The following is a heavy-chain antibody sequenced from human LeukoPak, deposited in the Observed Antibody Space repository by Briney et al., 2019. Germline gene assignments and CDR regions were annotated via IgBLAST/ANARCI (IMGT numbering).Heavy chain of an antibody. D-gene: IGHD3-10*01. CDR2: ISGGGGTT. V-gene: IGHV3-23*01. CDR3: AKEPTYYSGSGSYSHFDY. Sequence: GGSLRLSCAASGFTVSSNYMNWVRQAPGKGLEWVSDISGGGGTTDYADSVRGRFTISRDKSKNTLYLQMNSLRAEDTAVYYCAKEPTYYSGSGSYSHFDYWGQGTLVTVSS. J-gene: IGHJ4*02. CDR1: GFTVSSNY.